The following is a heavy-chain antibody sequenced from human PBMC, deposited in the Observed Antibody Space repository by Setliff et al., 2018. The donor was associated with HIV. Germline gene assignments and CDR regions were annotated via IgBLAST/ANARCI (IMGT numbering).Heavy chain of an antibody. CDR1: GFTFSDYY. CDR2: ISGSGDIT. D-gene: IGHD4-4*01. CDR3: AKTQTVITVYGPFDS. J-gene: IGHJ4*02. Sequence: GGSLRLSCAASGFTFSDYYMSWIHQAPGKGLEWVSVISGSGDITYYRESVKGRFTVSRDNSNNTVYLQMNSLRAEDTAMYYCAKTQTVITVYGPFDSWGQGTPVTVSS. V-gene: IGHV3-23*01.